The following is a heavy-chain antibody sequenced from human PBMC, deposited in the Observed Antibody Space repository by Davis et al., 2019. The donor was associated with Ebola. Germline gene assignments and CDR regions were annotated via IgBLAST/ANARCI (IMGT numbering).Heavy chain of an antibody. J-gene: IGHJ4*02. V-gene: IGHV3-30*04. D-gene: IGHD3-3*01. Sequence: PGGSLRLSCAASGFTFSNYAMHWVRQAPGILLSSVAVVSHSEREKFYADSVKGRFTISRDNSENTLYLQMNSLTADDTAVYYCARAVFHEVLDYWGQGTPVTVSS. CDR1: GFTFSNYA. CDR2: VSHSEREK. CDR3: ARAVFHEVLDY.